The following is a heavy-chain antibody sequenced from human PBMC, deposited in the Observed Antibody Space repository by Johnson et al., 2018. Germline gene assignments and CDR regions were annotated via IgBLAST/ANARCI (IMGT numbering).Heavy chain of an antibody. Sequence: QVRLVQAGAEVKKPGSSVKVSCKASGGTFSSYAISWVRQAPGHGLEWMGGIIPIFGTANYAQKFQARVTITADESTSTAYMEVSSRRSEDTAGYYVARAYGDYSYGMDVWGQGTTVTVSS. J-gene: IGHJ6*02. CDR2: IIPIFGTA. V-gene: IGHV1-69*12. CDR1: GGTFSSYA. CDR3: ARAYGDYSYGMDV. D-gene: IGHD4-17*01.